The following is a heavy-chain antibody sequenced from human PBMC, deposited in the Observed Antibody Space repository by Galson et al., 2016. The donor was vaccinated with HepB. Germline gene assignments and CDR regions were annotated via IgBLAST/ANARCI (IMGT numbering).Heavy chain of an antibody. CDR2: IWYDGSNK. D-gene: IGHD6-19*01. V-gene: IGHV3-33*08. CDR1: GFTFSDAW. CDR3: ARAFVGSSGWYGDYYHGMDV. Sequence: SLRLSCAASGFTFSDAWMSWVRQAPGKGLEWVSVIWYDGSNKYYADSVKGRFTISRDNSKNTLYLQMNSLRAEDTAVYYCARAFVGSSGWYGDYYHGMDVWGQGTTVTVSS. J-gene: IGHJ6*02.